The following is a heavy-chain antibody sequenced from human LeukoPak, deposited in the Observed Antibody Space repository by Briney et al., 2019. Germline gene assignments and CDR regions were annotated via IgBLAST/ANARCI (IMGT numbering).Heavy chain of an antibody. Sequence: ASVKVSFTASGYTFTSYGISWVRQAPGQGLEWMGWISAYNGNTNYAQKLQGRVTMTEDTSTDTAYMELSSLRSEDTAVYYCATDDYGSGVNAFDIWGQGTMVTVSS. CDR3: ATDDYGSGVNAFDI. J-gene: IGHJ3*02. D-gene: IGHD4-17*01. CDR1: GYTFTSYG. CDR2: ISAYNGNT. V-gene: IGHV1-18*01.